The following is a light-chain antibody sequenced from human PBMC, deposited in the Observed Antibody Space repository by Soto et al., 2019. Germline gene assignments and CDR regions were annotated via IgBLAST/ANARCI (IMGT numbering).Light chain of an antibody. Sequence: DIQMTQSPSTLSASVGDRVTITCRASQTISSWLAWYQQKPGKAPTLLIYRAYSLESGVPSRFSGSGSGAEFPLTISSLQPDDVATYYCQHYDSYSVTFGPGTEVDIK. J-gene: IGKJ3*01. CDR2: RAY. CDR1: QTISSW. CDR3: QHYDSYSVT. V-gene: IGKV1-5*03.